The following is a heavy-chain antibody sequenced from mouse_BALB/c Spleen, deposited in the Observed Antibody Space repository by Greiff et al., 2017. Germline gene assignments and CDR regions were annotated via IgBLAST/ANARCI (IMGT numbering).Heavy chain of an antibody. V-gene: IGHV5-6-5*01. Sequence: EVKLVESGGGLVKPGGSLKLSCAASGFTFSSYAMSWVRQTPEKRLEWVASISSGGSTYYPDSVKGRFTISRDNARNILYLQMSSLRSEDTAMYYCARGRGYYSDYWGQGTTLTVSS. CDR2: ISSGGST. CDR3: ARGRGYYSDY. J-gene: IGHJ2*01. CDR1: GFTFSSYA.